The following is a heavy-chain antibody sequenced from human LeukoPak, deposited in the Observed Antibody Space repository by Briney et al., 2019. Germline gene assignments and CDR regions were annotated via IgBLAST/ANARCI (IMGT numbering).Heavy chain of an antibody. J-gene: IGHJ4*02. D-gene: IGHD5-24*01. CDR2: IYYSGST. V-gene: IGHV4-39*07. Sequence: SETLSLTCTVSGGSISSSSYYWGWIRQPPGKGLEWIGSIYYSGSTYYKLSLKSRVTISVDTSKNQFSLKLRSVTAADTAVYYCARTGMATIDYWGQGTLVTVSS. CDR1: GGSISSSSYY. CDR3: ARTGMATIDY.